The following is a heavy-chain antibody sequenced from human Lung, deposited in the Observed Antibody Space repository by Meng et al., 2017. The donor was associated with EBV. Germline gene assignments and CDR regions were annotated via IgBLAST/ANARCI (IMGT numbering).Heavy chain of an antibody. J-gene: IGHJ5*02. CDR2: IYYSGST. Sequence: QVQLQESGPGLVKPSQTLSLTRTVSGGSISSGGYYWSWIRQHPGKGLEWIGYIYYSGSTYYNPSLKSLVTISVDTSKNQFSLKLSSVTAADTAVYYCARVVAGRYNWFDPWGQGTLVTVSS. D-gene: IGHD6-6*01. V-gene: IGHV4-31*01. CDR1: GGSISSGGYY. CDR3: ARVVAGRYNWFDP.